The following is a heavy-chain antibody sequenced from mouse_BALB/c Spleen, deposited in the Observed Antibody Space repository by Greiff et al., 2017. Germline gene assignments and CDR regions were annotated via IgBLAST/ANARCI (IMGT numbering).Heavy chain of an antibody. V-gene: IGHV5-6-5*01. CDR1: GFTFSSYA. CDR2: ISSGGST. J-gene: IGHJ3*01. CDR3: AREKGNYGAY. D-gene: IGHD2-1*01. Sequence: EVHLVESGGGLVKPGGSLKLSCAASGFTFSSYAMSWVRQTPEKRLEWVASISSGGSTYYPDSVKGRFTISRDNARNILYLQMSSLRSEDTAMYYCAREKGNYGAYWGQGTLSLSLQ.